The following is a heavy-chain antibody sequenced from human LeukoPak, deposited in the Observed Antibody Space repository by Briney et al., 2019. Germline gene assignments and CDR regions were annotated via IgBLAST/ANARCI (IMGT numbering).Heavy chain of an antibody. CDR3: ARDRGYYYDSSGYNLPYDAFDI. D-gene: IGHD3-22*01. CDR2: IWYDGSNK. V-gene: IGHV3-33*01. J-gene: IGHJ3*02. CDR1: GFTFSSYG. Sequence: PGGSLRLSCAASGFTFSSYGMHWVRQAPGKGLEWVAVIWYDGSNKYYADSVKGRFTISRDNSKNTLYLQMNSLRAEDTAVYYCARDRGYYYDSSGYNLPYDAFDIWGQGTMVTVSS.